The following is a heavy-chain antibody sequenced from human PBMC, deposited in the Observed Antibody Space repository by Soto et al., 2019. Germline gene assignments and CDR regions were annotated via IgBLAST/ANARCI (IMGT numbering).Heavy chain of an antibody. V-gene: IGHV3-23*01. CDR2: IINSGGST. CDR3: ARGDRGGFDL. D-gene: IGHD3-10*01. J-gene: IGHJ3*01. CDR1: GFTFSSCA. Sequence: GGSLRLSCAASGFTFSSCAMGWVRQAPGKGLEWVSVIINSGGSTCYADSVKGRFTISRDNSRNTLSLQMSSLRAEDTAIYYCARGDRGGFDLWGHGTMVTVSS.